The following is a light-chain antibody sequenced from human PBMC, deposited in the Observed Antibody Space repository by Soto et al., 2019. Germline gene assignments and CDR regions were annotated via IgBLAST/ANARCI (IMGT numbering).Light chain of an antibody. CDR1: SSDVGTYDL. CDR2: EAT. CDR3: CSFAGSNSWV. J-gene: IGLJ3*02. Sequence: QSVLTQPASMSGSPGQSITISCTGSSSDVGTYDLVSWYQHHPGAAPKLMIYEATRRPSGISNRFSGSKSGNTASLTISGLQAEDEADYYCCSFAGSNSWVFGGGTKVTVL. V-gene: IGLV2-23*01.